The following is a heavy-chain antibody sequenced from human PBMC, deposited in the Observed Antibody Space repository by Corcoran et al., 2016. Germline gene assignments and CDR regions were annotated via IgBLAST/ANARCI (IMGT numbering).Heavy chain of an antibody. J-gene: IGHJ6*02. CDR2: ISSSSSTI. CDR1: GFTFSSYS. Sequence: EVQLVESGGGLVQPGGSLRLSCAASGFTFSSYSMNWVRQAPGTGLEWVSYISSSSSTIYYADSVKGRFTISRDNAKNSLYLQMNSLRAEDTAVYYCGREAYYYGSSGYYRVPNCYGMDVWGQGTTVTVSS. CDR3: GREAYYYGSSGYYRVPNCYGMDV. D-gene: IGHD3-22*01. V-gene: IGHV3-48*04.